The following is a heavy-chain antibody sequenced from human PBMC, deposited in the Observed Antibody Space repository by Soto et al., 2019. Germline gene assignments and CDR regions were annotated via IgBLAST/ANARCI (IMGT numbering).Heavy chain of an antibody. CDR2: IFNGGST. J-gene: IGHJ5*02. CDR1: GGSLNTKR. V-gene: IGHV4-31*02. Sequence: QVQLQESGPGLVKPSETLSLTCTVSGGSLNTKRWSWIRQHPWKGLEWIGYIFNGGSTSYNPSPNNRVSISVDMSTNQFSLRLSSVTAADTAMYYCTTGDDTSKVDLWGQGTLVTVSS. D-gene: IGHD1-1*01. CDR3: TTGDDTSKVDL.